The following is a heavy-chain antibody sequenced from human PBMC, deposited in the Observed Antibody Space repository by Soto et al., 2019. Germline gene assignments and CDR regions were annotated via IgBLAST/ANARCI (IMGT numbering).Heavy chain of an antibody. CDR2: IIPIFGTA. J-gene: IGHJ4*02. CDR1: GGTFSSYA. Sequence: QVQLVQSGAEVKKPGSSVKVSCKASGGTFSSYAISWVRQAPGQGLEWMGGIIPIFGTAHYAQKFQGRVTITADESTSTAYMELSSLRSEYTAVYYCAIDLRGGYNYGNLDYWGQRTLVTVSS. D-gene: IGHD5-12*01. CDR3: AIDLRGGYNYGNLDY. V-gene: IGHV1-69*01.